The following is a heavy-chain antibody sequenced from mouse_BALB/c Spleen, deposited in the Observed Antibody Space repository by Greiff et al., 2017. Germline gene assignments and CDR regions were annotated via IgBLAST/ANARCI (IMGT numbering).Heavy chain of an antibody. CDR2: IWRGGST. Sequence: VQLQESGPSLVQPSQSLSITCTVSGFSLTSYGVHWVRQSPGKGLEWLGVIWRGGSTDYNAAFMSRLSITKDNSKSQVFFKMNSLQADDTAIYYCAKKLGPYYYAMDYWGQGTSVTVSS. CDR1: GFSLTSYG. CDR3: AKKLGPYYYAMDY. J-gene: IGHJ4*01. D-gene: IGHD4-1*01. V-gene: IGHV2-5-1*01.